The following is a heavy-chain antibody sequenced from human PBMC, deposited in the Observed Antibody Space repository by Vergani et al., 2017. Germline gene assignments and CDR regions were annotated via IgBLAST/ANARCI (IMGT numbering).Heavy chain of an antibody. CDR3: ATSPYYYYYMDV. CDR1: GYTLNELS. J-gene: IGHJ6*03. Sequence: QVQLVQSGAEVKKPGSSVKVSCKVSGYTLNELSMHWVRQAPGKGLEWMGGFDPEDGEKIYAQKCQGRVTMNDDTSTDTAYMELSSLRSEDTAVYYCATSPYYYYYMDVWGKGSTVTVSS. CDR2: FDPEDGEK. V-gene: IGHV1-24*01.